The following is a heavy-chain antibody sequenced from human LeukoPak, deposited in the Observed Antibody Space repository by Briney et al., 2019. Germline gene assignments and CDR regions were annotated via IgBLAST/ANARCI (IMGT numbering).Heavy chain of an antibody. V-gene: IGHV3-48*01. CDR2: ISSSSSTI. D-gene: IGHD3-10*01. J-gene: IGHJ4*02. CDR1: GFTFSSYS. Sequence: GGSLRLSCAASGFTFSSYSMNWVRQAPGKGLEWVSYISSSSSTIYYADSVKGRFTISRDNAKNSLYLQMNSLRAEDTAVYYCASLSYYGSGNFFDYWGQGTLVTVSS. CDR3: ASLSYYGSGNFFDY.